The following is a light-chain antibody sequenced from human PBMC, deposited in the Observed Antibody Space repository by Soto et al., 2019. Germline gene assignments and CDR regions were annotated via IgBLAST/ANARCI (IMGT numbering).Light chain of an antibody. Sequence: EIVLTQSPATLSLSPGERATLSCRASQSVSRYLAWYQQKPGQAPSLLIYDASNRATGIPARFSGSGSGTDFTLTITSLEPEDFAVYYCQQRSSWPSTFGGGTKVE. CDR2: DAS. CDR1: QSVSRY. V-gene: IGKV3-11*01. J-gene: IGKJ4*01. CDR3: QQRSSWPST.